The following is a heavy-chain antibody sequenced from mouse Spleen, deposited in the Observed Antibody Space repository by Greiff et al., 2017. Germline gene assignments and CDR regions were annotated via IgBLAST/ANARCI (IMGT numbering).Heavy chain of an antibody. CDR1: GFAFSSYG. CDR2: ISNGGVST. Sequence: EVKLMESGGGLVKPEGSLKLSCAASGFAFSSYGMAWVRQTPEKRLEWVATISNGGVSTYYPDNAKNTLYLQMSSLKSEDTAMYYCTRHPLITTVVAHWYFDVWGAGTTVTVSS. D-gene: IGHD1-1*01. V-gene: IGHV5-12-1*01. CDR3: TRHPLITTVVAHWYFDV. J-gene: IGHJ1*01.